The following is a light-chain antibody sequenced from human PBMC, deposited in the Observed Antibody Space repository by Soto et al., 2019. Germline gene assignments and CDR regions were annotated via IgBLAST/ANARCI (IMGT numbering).Light chain of an antibody. CDR2: EGS. CDR1: SSDVGNYNL. V-gene: IGLV2-23*01. J-gene: IGLJ1*01. Sequence: QSALTQPASVSGSPGQSITISCTGTSSDVGNYNLVSWYQQHPGKAPKLMIYEGSKRPSGVSDRFSGSKSGNTASLTISGLQAEDEADYYCCSYAGDGCAHVFGIGTKLTVL. CDR3: CSYAGDGCAHV.